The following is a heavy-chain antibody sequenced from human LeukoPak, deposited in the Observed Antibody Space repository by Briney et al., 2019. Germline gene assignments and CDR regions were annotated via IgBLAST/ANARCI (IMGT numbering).Heavy chain of an antibody. V-gene: IGHV4-34*01. D-gene: IGHD6-19*01. J-gene: IGHJ4*02. CDR2: INHSGST. CDR3: ARGNEVSSGWPGVDY. Sequence: SETLSLTCAVYGGSFSGYYWSWIRQPPGKGLEWIGEINHSGSTNYNPSLKSRVTISVDTSKNQFPLKLSSVTAADTAVYYCARGNEVSSGWPGVDYWGQGTLVTVSS. CDR1: GGSFSGYY.